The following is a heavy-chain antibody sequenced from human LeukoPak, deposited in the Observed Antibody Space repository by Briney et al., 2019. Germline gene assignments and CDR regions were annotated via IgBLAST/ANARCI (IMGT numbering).Heavy chain of an antibody. CDR2: ISSSSSYI. CDR1: GFTFSSYS. V-gene: IGHV3-21*01. CDR3: AREGGGLPRRNIVVVPAGMDV. J-gene: IGHJ6*02. D-gene: IGHD2-2*01. Sequence: GGSLRLSCAASGFTFSSYSMNWVRQAPGKGLEWVSSISSSSSYIYYADSVKGRFAISRDNAKNSLYLQMNSLRAEDTAVYYCAREGGGLPRRNIVVVPAGMDVWGQGTTVTVSS.